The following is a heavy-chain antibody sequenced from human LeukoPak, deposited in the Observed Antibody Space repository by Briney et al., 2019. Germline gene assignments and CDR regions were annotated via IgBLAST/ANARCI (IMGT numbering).Heavy chain of an antibody. Sequence: PGGSLRLSCAASGFTFSSYWMHWVRQAPGKGLVWVSRINSDGSSTSYADSVKGRFTISRDNAKNTLYLQMNSLRAEDTAVYYCARDPHCSGGSCYSVKDAFDIWGQGTMVTVSS. CDR3: ARDPHCSGGSCYSVKDAFDI. V-gene: IGHV3-74*01. CDR1: GFTFSSYW. D-gene: IGHD2-15*01. J-gene: IGHJ3*02. CDR2: INSDGSST.